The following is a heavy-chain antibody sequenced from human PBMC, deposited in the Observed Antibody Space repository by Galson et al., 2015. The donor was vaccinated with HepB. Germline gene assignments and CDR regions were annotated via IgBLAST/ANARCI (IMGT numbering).Heavy chain of an antibody. CDR2: IYPGDSDT. V-gene: IGHV5-51*03. Sequence: QSGAEVKKSGESLKISCKGSGYSFTSYWIGWVRQMPGKGLEWMGVIYPGDSDTRYSPSFQGQVTISADKSISTAYLQWSSLKTSDTAMYYCARNTGYTNSWYGGGFDPWGQGTLVTVSS. CDR1: GYSFTSYW. D-gene: IGHD6-13*01. CDR3: ARNTGYTNSWYGGGFDP. J-gene: IGHJ5*02.